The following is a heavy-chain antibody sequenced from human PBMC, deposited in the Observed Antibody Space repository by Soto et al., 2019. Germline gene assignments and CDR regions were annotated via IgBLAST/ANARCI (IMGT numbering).Heavy chain of an antibody. CDR3: ARLGSSGWYQGSCFDS. V-gene: IGHV4-39*01. D-gene: IGHD6-19*01. CDR2: IPFSGST. CDR1: GGSISRNNHY. Sequence: QLQLQESGPGLVKPSETLSLTCTVSGGSISRNNHYWGWNRQSPGKGLEWIGSIPFSGSTNYNPSLKSRVRISMAASMNQFSLRMSSVTAADTAVFYCARLGSSGWYQGSCFDSWGQGLLVTVSS. J-gene: IGHJ4*02.